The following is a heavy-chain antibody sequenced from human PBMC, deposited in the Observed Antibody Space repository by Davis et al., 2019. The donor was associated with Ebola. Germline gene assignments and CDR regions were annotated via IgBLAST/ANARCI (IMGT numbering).Heavy chain of an antibody. J-gene: IGHJ4*02. CDR3: ARDPVATIDYYFDY. D-gene: IGHD5-12*01. Sequence: PGGSLRLSCAASGFTFSSYGMHWVRQAPGKGLEWVAVIWYDGSNKYYADSVKGRFTISRDNSKNTLYLQMNSLRAEDTAVYYCARDPVATIDYYFDYWGQGTLVTVSS. CDR1: GFTFSSYG. CDR2: IWYDGSNK. V-gene: IGHV3-33*08.